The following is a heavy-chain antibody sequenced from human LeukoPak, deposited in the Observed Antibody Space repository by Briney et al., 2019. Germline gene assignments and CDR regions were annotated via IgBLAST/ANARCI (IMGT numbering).Heavy chain of an antibody. CDR1: GGSISSYY. J-gene: IGHJ4*02. D-gene: IGHD1-26*01. Sequence: SETLSLTCTVSGGSISSYYWSWIRQPPGKGLEWIGYIYYSGSTNYNPSLKSRVTISVDTSKNQFSLKLSSVTAADTAVYYCAREGELYSGSYYDYWGQGTLVTVSS. CDR2: IYYSGST. V-gene: IGHV4-59*01. CDR3: AREGELYSGSYYDY.